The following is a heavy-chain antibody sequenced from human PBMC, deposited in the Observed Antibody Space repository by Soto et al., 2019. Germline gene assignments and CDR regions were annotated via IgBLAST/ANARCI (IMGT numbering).Heavy chain of an antibody. Sequence: SETLSLTCTVSGASIDNYYWSWIRQPPGEGLEWIAYVYHNGNTNYNPSLKSNVTISLHTSKNQFSLKLSSVTAADTAVYYCARVGRISNGGYLDYWGQGTLVPVSS. CDR3: ARVGRISNGGYLDY. CDR1: GASIDNYY. D-gene: IGHD3-22*01. CDR2: VYHNGNT. V-gene: IGHV4-59*12. J-gene: IGHJ4*02.